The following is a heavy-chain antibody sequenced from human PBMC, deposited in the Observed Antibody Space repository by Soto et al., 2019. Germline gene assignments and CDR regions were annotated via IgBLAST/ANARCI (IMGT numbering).Heavy chain of an antibody. D-gene: IGHD4-17*01. CDR1: GGSIISSSYY. CDR3: ARHQFGYGDFAGFDY. CDR2: ISYSGST. Sequence: SETLSLTCTVSGGSIISSSYYWGWIRQPPGKGLEWIGSISYSGSTYYNPSLKSRVTISVDTSKNQFSLKLSSVTAADTTVYYCARHQFGYGDFAGFDYWGQGILVTVSS. J-gene: IGHJ4*02. V-gene: IGHV4-39*01.